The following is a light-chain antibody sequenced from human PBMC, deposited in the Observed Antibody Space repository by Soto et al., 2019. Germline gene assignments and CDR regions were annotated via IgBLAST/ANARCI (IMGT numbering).Light chain of an antibody. Sequence: DIQMTQSPSSLSASVGDRVTITCRASQGISNYLAWYQQKPGKVPKLLIYAASTLQSGVPSRFSGSGSGTDFSLTISSLQPEEVPTYYCQKYNRAPGITFGPGTKVDIK. CDR3: QKYNRAPGIT. CDR2: AAS. J-gene: IGKJ3*01. V-gene: IGKV1-27*01. CDR1: QGISNY.